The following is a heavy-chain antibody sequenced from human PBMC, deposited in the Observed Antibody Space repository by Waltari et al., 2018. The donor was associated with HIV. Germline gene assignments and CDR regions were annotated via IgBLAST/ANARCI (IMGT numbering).Heavy chain of an antibody. D-gene: IGHD3-3*01. V-gene: IGHV3-9*01. J-gene: IGHJ5*01. Sequence: EVQLVESGGGLVQPGRSLRLSCAASGFTFADSPIPWVRQSPGKGLEWVSGISWNSGITDYGDSVKGRFTISRDNAKNSLYLQMNSLTVEDTAFYYCAKGGSHLTIFEAWFDSWGQGTLVTVSS. CDR1: GFTFADSP. CDR2: ISWNSGIT. CDR3: AKGGSHLTIFEAWFDS.